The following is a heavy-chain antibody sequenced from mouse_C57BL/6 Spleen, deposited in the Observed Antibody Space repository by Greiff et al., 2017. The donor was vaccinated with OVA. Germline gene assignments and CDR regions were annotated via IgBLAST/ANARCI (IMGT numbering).Heavy chain of an antibody. Sequence: ESGPGLVKPSQSLSLTCSVTGYSITSGYYWNWIRQFPGNKLEWMGYISYDGSNNYNPSLKNRISITRDTSKNQFFLKLNSVTTEDTATYYCARDDDGYYGYFDVWGTGTTVTVSS. J-gene: IGHJ1*03. CDR1: GYSITSGYY. CDR2: ISYDGSN. D-gene: IGHD2-3*01. V-gene: IGHV3-6*01. CDR3: ARDDDGYYGYFDV.